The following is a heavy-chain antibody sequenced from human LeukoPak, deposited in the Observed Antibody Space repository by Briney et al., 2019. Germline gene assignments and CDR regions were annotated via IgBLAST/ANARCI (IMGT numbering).Heavy chain of an antibody. CDR1: GGSISSGGYS. V-gene: IGHV4-30-2*01. CDR2: IYHSGST. J-gene: IGHJ3*02. CDR3: ARAGHCSGGSCYFSPFAFDI. Sequence: SETLSLTCAVSGGSISSGGYSWSWIRQPPGKGLEWIGYIYHSGSTYYNPSLKSRVTVSVDRSKNQFSLKLSSVTAADTAVYYCARAGHCSGGSCYFSPFAFDIWGQGTMVTASS. D-gene: IGHD2-15*01.